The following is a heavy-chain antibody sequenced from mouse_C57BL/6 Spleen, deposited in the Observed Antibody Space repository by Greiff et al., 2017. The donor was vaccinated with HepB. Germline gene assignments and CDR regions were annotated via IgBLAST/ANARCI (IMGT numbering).Heavy chain of an antibody. CDR1: GFTFSDYY. CDR3: ARRGDPYAMDY. Sequence: VQLKESEGGLVQPGSSMKLSCTASGFTFSDYYMAWVRQVPEKGLEWVANINYDGSSTYYLDSLKSRFIISRDNAKNILYLQMSSLKSEDTATYYCARRGDPYAMDYWGQGTSVTVSS. D-gene: IGHD2-13*01. J-gene: IGHJ4*01. CDR2: INYDGSST. V-gene: IGHV5-16*01.